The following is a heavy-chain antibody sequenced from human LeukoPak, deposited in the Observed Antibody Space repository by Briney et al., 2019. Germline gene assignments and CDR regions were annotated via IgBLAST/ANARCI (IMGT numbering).Heavy chain of an antibody. Sequence: GGSLRLSCAASGFTFSSYAMHWVRQAPGKGLEWVAVISYDGSNKYYADSVKDRFTISRDNSKNTLYLQMNSLGAEDTAVYYCARAHFDWLLDYWGQGTLVTVSS. V-gene: IGHV3-30*04. CDR2: ISYDGSNK. CDR1: GFTFSSYA. CDR3: ARAHFDWLLDY. J-gene: IGHJ4*02. D-gene: IGHD3-9*01.